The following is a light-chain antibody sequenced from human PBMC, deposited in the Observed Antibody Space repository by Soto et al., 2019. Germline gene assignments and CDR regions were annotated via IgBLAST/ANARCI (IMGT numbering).Light chain of an antibody. V-gene: IGKV3-20*01. CDR2: ATS. J-gene: IGKJ1*01. Sequence: EIVLTQSPGTLSSSPGERATLSCRASQRLDNIYFAWYHHKPGQAPRLLIYATSSRATGIPDSFGGSGSVTAYTLTINRLEHEDFSVYYFQQYFASSWTFGPGTKVDLK. CDR3: QQYFASSWT. CDR1: QRLDNIY.